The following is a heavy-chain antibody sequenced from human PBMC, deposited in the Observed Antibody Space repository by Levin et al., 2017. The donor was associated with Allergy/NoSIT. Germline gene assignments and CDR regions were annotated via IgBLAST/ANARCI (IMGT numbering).Heavy chain of an antibody. CDR3: PRERGSSSPYYFDY. D-gene: IGHD6-6*01. J-gene: IGHJ4*02. CDR2: ISAGGST. Sequence: GGSLRLSCAASGFTFSSYAMSWVRQAPGKGLEWVSAISAGGSTYYADSVKGRFTISRDNSKNTLYLQMNSLRAEDTAVYYCPRERGSSSPYYFDYWGQGTLVTVSS. CDR1: GFTFSSYA. V-gene: IGHV3-23*01.